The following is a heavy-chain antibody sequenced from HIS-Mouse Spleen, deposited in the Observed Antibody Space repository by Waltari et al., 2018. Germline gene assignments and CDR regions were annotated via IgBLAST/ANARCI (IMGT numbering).Heavy chain of an antibody. J-gene: IGHJ2*01. CDR1: GGSIRSSSYY. CDR3: AREIPYSSSWYDWYFDL. D-gene: IGHD6-13*01. Sequence: QLQLQESGPGLVKPSETLSLPRTVPGGSIRSSSYYWGWFRQPPGKGLGWIGSIYYSGSTYYNPSLKSRVTISVDTSKNQFSLKLSSVTAADTAVYYCAREIPYSSSWYDWYFDLWGRGTLVTVSS. CDR2: IYYSGST. V-gene: IGHV4-39*07.